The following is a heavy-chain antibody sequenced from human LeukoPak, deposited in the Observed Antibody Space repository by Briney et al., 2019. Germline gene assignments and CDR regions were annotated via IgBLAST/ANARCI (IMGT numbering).Heavy chain of an antibody. J-gene: IGHJ5*02. CDR1: GFTFSTYD. V-gene: IGHV3-13*01. D-gene: IGHD1-7*01. CDR2: IASAGDT. Sequence: GGSLRLSCAASGFTFSTYDMHWVRQAIGKGLEWVSGIASAGDTFYSGSVKGRFTISRENAEKSSYLQMNSLRAGDTAVYYCARGGELGFDTWGQGTLVTVSS. CDR3: ARGGELGFDT.